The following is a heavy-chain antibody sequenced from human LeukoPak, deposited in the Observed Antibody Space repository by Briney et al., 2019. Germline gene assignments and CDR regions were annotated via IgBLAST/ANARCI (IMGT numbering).Heavy chain of an antibody. D-gene: IGHD3-10*01. Sequence: GGSLRLSCAASGITLSTAWMSWFRQAPGKGLEWVGRIKSKIGGATADYAAPVKDRFTISRDDSKNTLYLQMNSLKTEDTAVYYCATDRAWFDPWGQATLVTVSS. CDR1: GITLSTAW. J-gene: IGHJ5*02. V-gene: IGHV3-15*01. CDR2: IKSKIGGATA. CDR3: ATDRAWFDP.